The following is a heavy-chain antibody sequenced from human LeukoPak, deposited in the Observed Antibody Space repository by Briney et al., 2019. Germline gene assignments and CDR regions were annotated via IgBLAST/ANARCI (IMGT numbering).Heavy chain of an antibody. CDR3: ARDSGGSYHFDY. Sequence: GGSLRLSCAASGFTFSSYAMSWVRQAPGKGLEWVSTISGSGGRTYYADSVKGRFTISRDNSKNTLYLQMNSLRAEDTAVYYCARDSGGSYHFDYWGQGTLVTVSS. D-gene: IGHD1-26*01. CDR1: GFTFSSYA. CDR2: ISGSGGRT. V-gene: IGHV3-23*01. J-gene: IGHJ4*02.